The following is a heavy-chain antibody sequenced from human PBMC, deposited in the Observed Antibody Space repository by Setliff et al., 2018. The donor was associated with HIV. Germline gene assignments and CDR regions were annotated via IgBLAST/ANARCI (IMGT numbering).Heavy chain of an antibody. J-gene: IGHJ2*01. D-gene: IGHD5-12*01. CDR3: ARERRGGYSGYDSHWYFDL. CDR1: GYTLTNYD. Sequence: ASVKVSCKASGYTLTNYDINWLRQAAGQGLEWMGWMSGINDAGDSAQKFQGRVSMTKDTSINTAYMELRSLRSEDTAVYYCARERRGGYSGYDSHWYFDLWGRGTLVTVSS. V-gene: IGHV1-8*02. CDR2: MSGINDAG.